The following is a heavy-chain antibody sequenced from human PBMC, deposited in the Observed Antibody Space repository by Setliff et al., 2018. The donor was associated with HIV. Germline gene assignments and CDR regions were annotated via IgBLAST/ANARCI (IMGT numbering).Heavy chain of an antibody. CDR3: ARGEKRFLEWLPLDYYYYMDV. CDR1: GGTFSGYA. CDR2: IIPIFGTA. D-gene: IGHD3-3*01. J-gene: IGHJ6*03. Sequence: GASVKVSCKASGGTFSGYAISWVRQAPGQGLELMGGIIPIFGTANYAQKFQGRVTITADESTSTAYMELSSLRSEDTAVYYCARGEKRFLEWLPLDYYYYMDVWGKGITVTVSS. V-gene: IGHV1-69*13.